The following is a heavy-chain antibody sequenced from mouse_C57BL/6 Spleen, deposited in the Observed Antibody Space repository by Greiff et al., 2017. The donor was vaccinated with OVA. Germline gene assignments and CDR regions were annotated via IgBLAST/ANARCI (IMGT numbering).Heavy chain of an antibody. Sequence: VKLQESGPELVKPGASVKISCKASGYAFSSSWMNWVKQRPGKGLEWIGRIYPGDGDTNYNGKFKGKATLTADKSSSTAYMQLSSLTSEDSAVYFCAKGGHYYGSPSFDYWGQGTTLTVSS. CDR2: IYPGDGDT. V-gene: IGHV1-82*01. J-gene: IGHJ2*01. D-gene: IGHD1-1*01. CDR3: AKGGHYYGSPSFDY. CDR1: GYAFSSSW.